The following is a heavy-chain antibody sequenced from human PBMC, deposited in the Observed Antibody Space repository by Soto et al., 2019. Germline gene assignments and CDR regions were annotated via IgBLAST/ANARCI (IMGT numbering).Heavy chain of an antibody. J-gene: IGHJ4*01. Sequence: SETLSLTCTVSGGSITSYLWSWIRQPPGKGLEWIGYIYYSGITNYNPSLESRVTISLDTSKSQFSLNLNSVTAADTAVYYCARFYDFWTGFRGHFDYWGHGXLVTVSS. CDR3: ARFYDFWTGFRGHFDY. CDR2: IYYSGIT. V-gene: IGHV4-59*01. CDR1: GGSITSYL. D-gene: IGHD3-3*01.